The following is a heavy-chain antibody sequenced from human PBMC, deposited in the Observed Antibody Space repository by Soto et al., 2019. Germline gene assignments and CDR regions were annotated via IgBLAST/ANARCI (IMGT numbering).Heavy chain of an antibody. CDR2: IGGSSDST. CDR1: GFTFSSYA. D-gene: IGHD6-19*01. J-gene: IGHJ4*02. Sequence: GGSLRLSCAASGFTFSSYAMSWVRQAPGKGLEWVSAIGGSSDSTYYADSVKGRFTISRDNSKNTLYLQMNSLRAEDTAVYYCARRSSGWYFDYWGQGTLVTVSS. V-gene: IGHV3-23*01. CDR3: ARRSSGWYFDY.